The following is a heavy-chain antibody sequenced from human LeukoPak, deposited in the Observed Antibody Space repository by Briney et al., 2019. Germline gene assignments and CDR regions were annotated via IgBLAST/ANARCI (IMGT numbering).Heavy chain of an antibody. D-gene: IGHD1-26*01. Sequence: GGSLRLSCAASAFSVGSNYMTWVRQAPGKGLEWVSLIYSGGSTYYADSVKGRFTISRDNSKNTLYLQMNSLRAEDTAVYYCARDDGSYSRSPGFDYWGQGTLVTVSS. J-gene: IGHJ4*02. CDR2: IYSGGST. CDR1: AFSVGSNY. V-gene: IGHV3-66*01. CDR3: ARDDGSYSRSPGFDY.